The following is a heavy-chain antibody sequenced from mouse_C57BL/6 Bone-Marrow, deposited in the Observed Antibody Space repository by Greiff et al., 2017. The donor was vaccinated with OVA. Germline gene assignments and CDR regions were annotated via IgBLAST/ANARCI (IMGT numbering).Heavy chain of an antibody. J-gene: IGHJ2*01. CDR3: SNYFDY. V-gene: IGHV1-81*01. Sequence: QVQLQQSGAELARPGASVKLSCKASGYTFTSYGISWVKQRTGQGLEWIGEIHPRSGNTNYNEKFKGKATLTADKSSSTAYMELRSLTSEDSAVYFCSNYFDYWGQGTTLTVSS. CDR1: GYTFTSYG. CDR2: IHPRSGNT.